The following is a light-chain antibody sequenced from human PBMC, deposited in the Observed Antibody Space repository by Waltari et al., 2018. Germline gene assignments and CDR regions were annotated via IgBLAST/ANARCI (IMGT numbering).Light chain of an antibody. CDR2: DVS. CDR1: QNISTY. V-gene: IGKV3-11*01. J-gene: IGKJ1*01. Sequence: EIVLTQSPATLSLSPGERATLSCRASQNISTYLAWYQQTFGQAPRLLVYDVSNRATGIPSRFSGSGSGTDFTLTISSLEPEDFAVYYCQQRSNWPPWTFGQGTKVEIK. CDR3: QQRSNWPPWT.